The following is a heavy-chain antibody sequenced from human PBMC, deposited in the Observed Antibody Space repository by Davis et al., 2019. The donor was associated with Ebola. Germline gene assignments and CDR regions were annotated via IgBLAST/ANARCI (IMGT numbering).Heavy chain of an antibody. Sequence: MPSETLSLTCTVSGGSISSSSYYWGWIRQPPGKGLEWIGSIYYSGGTYYNPSLKSRVTISVDTSKNQFSLKLSSVTAADTAVYYCARHPVDTIFGVLIMAVPTFDPWGQGTLVTVSS. D-gene: IGHD3-3*01. CDR2: IYYSGGT. J-gene: IGHJ5*02. CDR3: ARHPVDTIFGVLIMAVPTFDP. V-gene: IGHV4-39*01. CDR1: GGSISSSSYY.